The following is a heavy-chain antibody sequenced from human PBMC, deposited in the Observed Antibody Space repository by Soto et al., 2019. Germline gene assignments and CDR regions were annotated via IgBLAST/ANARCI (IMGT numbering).Heavy chain of an antibody. D-gene: IGHD2-2*01. CDR3: ARDPISHIVVVPAAAYGMDV. J-gene: IGHJ6*02. Sequence: ASVKVSCKASGYTFTSYYMHWVRQAPGQGLEWMGIINPSGGSTSYAQKFQGRVTMTRDTSTSTVYMELSSLRSEDTAVYYCARDPISHIVVVPAAAYGMDVWGQGTTVTVS. V-gene: IGHV1-46*03. CDR1: GYTFTSYY. CDR2: INPSGGST.